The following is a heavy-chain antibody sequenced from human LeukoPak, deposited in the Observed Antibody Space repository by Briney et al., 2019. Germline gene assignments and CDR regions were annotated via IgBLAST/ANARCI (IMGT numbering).Heavy chain of an antibody. Sequence: PSETLSLTCTVSGGSISSSSYYWGWIRQPPGKGLEWIGSIYYSGSTYYNPSLKSRVTISGDTSKSQFSLRLTSVTAADTAVYYCAGTSSGYYSTDYWGQGNPGHRLL. CDR2: IYYSGST. CDR1: GGSISSSSYY. D-gene: IGHD5-12*01. CDR3: AGTSSGYYSTDY. J-gene: IGHJ4*02. V-gene: IGHV4-39*07.